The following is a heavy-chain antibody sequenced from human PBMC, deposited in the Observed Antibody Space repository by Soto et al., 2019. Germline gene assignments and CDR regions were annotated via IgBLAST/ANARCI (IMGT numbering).Heavy chain of an antibody. V-gene: IGHV3-48*02. CDR2: ITIRTGNI. D-gene: IGHD5-18*01. J-gene: IGHJ4*01. CDR3: VRDRDLDRDMVHADL. Sequence: GGSLRLSCEASGFTISGCSMNWVRLAPGKGLEWLAYITIRTGNIVYADSVRGRFTISADNAENSVFLQMNSLRDEDTAVYFCVRDRDLDRDMVHADLWGQGTLVTVSS. CDR1: GFTISGCS.